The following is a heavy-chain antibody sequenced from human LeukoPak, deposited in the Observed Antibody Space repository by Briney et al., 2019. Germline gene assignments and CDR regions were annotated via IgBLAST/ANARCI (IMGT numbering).Heavy chain of an antibody. CDR3: ARVHLRSSSPGVFYYYYYMDV. V-gene: IGHV4-59*01. D-gene: IGHD6-13*01. Sequence: PSETLSLTCTVSGGSISSYYWSWIRQPPGKGLEWIGHIYYSGSTNYNPSLKSRVTISVDTSKNQFSLKLSSVTAADTAVYYCARVHLRSSSPGVFYYYYYMDVWGKGTTVTVSS. CDR2: IYYSGST. CDR1: GGSISSYY. J-gene: IGHJ6*03.